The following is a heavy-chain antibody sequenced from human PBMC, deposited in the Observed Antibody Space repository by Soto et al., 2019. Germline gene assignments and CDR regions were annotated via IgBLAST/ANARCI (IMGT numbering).Heavy chain of an antibody. D-gene: IGHD4-17*01. CDR2: INHSGST. Sequence: QVQLQQWGAGLLKPSETLSLTCAVYGGSFSGYYWSWIRQPPGKGLEWIGEINHSGSTNYNPSLKSRVTISVDTSKNQFSLKLSSVTAADTAVYYCASPVDYGGNPRLYYDYGMDVWGQGTTVTVSS. CDR3: ASPVDYGGNPRLYYDYGMDV. J-gene: IGHJ6*02. V-gene: IGHV4-34*01. CDR1: GGSFSGYY.